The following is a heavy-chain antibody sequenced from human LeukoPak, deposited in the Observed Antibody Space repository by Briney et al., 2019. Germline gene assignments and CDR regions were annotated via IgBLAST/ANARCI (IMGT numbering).Heavy chain of an antibody. CDR1: GGSNSSTNW. Sequence: SGPQSLTCAVSGGSNSSTNWWGWPRQPPGKGLEWIEEIYHSWNTNYTPSLKRRVTMSVDKSNNHFSLRLTSVTAADTAIYYCARMDNSGDAFDIWGQGTMVTVSS. CDR2: IYHSWNT. J-gene: IGHJ3*02. D-gene: IGHD2-2*03. V-gene: IGHV4-4*02. CDR3: ARMDNSGDAFDI.